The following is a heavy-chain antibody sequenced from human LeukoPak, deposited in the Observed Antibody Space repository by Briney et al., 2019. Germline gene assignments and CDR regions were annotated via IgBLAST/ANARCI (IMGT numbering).Heavy chain of an antibody. D-gene: IGHD5-18*01. CDR1: GFTFSTYT. Sequence: GGSLRLSCAASGFTFSTYTMNWVRQAPGKGLEWVSYITSSSSTIYYADSVKGRITISRDNAENSLYLQMGSLRAEDMAVYYCARDQSGYSYGINYYYYYMDVWGKGTTVTVSS. J-gene: IGHJ6*03. V-gene: IGHV3-48*04. CDR3: ARDQSGYSYGINYYYYYMDV. CDR2: ITSSSSTI.